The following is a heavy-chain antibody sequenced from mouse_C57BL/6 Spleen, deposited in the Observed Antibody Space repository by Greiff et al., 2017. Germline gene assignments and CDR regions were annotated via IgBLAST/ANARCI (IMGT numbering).Heavy chain of an antibody. CDR1: GYTFTSYW. CDR3: ARGDGRFAY. J-gene: IGHJ3*01. CDR2: IDPSDSYT. Sequence: QVQLQQPGAELVMPGASVKLYCKASGYTFTSYWMHWVKQRPGQGLAWIGEIDPSDSYTNYNQKFKGKSTLTVDKSSSTAYMQLSSLTSVDSAVYYCARGDGRFAYWGQGTLVTVSA. V-gene: IGHV1-69*01. D-gene: IGHD2-3*01.